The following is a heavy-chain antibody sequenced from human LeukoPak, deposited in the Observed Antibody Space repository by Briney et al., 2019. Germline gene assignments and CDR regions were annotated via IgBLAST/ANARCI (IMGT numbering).Heavy chain of an antibody. Sequence: SVKVSCKASGYTFTSYGISWVRQAPGQGLEWMGGIIPIFGTANYAQKFQGRVTITADESTSTAYMELSSLRSEDTAVYYCARDFRSYFDYWGQGTLVTVSS. CDR2: IIPIFGTA. CDR3: ARDFRSYFDY. CDR1: GYTFTSYG. J-gene: IGHJ4*02. V-gene: IGHV1-69*13.